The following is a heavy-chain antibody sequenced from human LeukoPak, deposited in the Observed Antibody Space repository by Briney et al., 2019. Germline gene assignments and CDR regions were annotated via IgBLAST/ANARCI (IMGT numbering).Heavy chain of an antibody. CDR1: GFTFSNYG. V-gene: IGHV3-7*01. D-gene: IGHD7-27*01. CDR3: AREGTVASKLGTLWVDAFDI. Sequence: GGSLRPSCAASGFTFSNYGMTWVRQAPGKGLEWVANINQDGSEKYYVDSVKGRFTISRDNAKNSLYLQMNSLRAEDTAVYYCAREGTVASKLGTLWVDAFDIWGQGTMVTVSS. J-gene: IGHJ3*02. CDR2: INQDGSEK.